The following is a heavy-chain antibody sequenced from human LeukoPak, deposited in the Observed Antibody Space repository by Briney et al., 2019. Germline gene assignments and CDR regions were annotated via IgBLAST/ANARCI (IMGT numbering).Heavy chain of an antibody. Sequence: GGSLRLSCAASGFTFSSYTMNWVRQAPGKGLEWVSYISTASSAIDYADSVKGRFTISRDNAKNSLYLQMNSLRAEDTALYYCAKDYRYSSGWYGSWYFDLWGRGTLVTVSS. CDR1: GFTFSSYT. V-gene: IGHV3-48*01. CDR3: AKDYRYSSGWYGSWYFDL. D-gene: IGHD6-19*01. J-gene: IGHJ2*01. CDR2: ISTASSAI.